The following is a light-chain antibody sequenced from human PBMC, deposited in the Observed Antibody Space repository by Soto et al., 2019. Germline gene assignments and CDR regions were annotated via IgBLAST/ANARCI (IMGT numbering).Light chain of an antibody. V-gene: IGLV2-11*01. CDR2: DVT. J-gene: IGLJ3*02. CDR3: CSYAGSSWV. Sequence: QSALTQPRSVSGSPGQSVTISCTGTSSDIGAYNYVSWYQHHPGKAPNLILYDVTNRPSGVPDRFSGSKSGNTASLPISGLQAEFEADYYCCSYAGSSWVFGGGTKLIVL. CDR1: SSDIGAYNY.